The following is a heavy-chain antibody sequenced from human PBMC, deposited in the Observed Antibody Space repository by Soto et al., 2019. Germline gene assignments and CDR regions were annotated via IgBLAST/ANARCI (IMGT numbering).Heavy chain of an antibody. CDR3: ARDLSHDVFRYSYPNWFDP. J-gene: IGHJ5*02. Sequence: ASVKVSCKASGGTFSSYTISWVRQAPGQGLEWMGRIIPILGIANYAQKFQGRVTITADKSTSTAYMELSSLRSEDTAVYYCARDLSHDVFRYSYPNWFDPWGQGTLVTVSS. D-gene: IGHD2-15*01. CDR1: GGTFSSYT. CDR2: IIPILGIA. V-gene: IGHV1-69*04.